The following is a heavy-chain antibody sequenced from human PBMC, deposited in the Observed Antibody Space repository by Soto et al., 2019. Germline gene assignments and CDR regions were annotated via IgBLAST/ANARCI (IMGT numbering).Heavy chain of an antibody. Sequence: GASVKVSCKASGYTFTGYYMHWVRQAPGQGLEWMGWINPNSGGTNYAQKFQGWVTMTRDTSISTAYMELSRLRSDDTAVYYCARDLRTRICGSYWGHYYYGMDVWGQGTTVTVSS. D-gene: IGHD1-26*01. V-gene: IGHV1-2*04. CDR1: GYTFTGYY. CDR3: ARDLRTRICGSYWGHYYYGMDV. CDR2: INPNSGGT. J-gene: IGHJ6*02.